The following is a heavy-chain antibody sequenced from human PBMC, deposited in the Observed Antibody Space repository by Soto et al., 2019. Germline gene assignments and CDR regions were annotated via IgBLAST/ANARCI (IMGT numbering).Heavy chain of an antibody. J-gene: IGHJ6*02. D-gene: IGHD2-2*01. CDR2: TRSNGEHT. CDR3: AKDSKSVSVSAARVYGMDV. CDR1: GFTFSSFA. Sequence: EVQVLESGGGLVQPGGSLRLSCAGSGFTFSSFAMTWVRQAPGKGLERVSTTRSNGEHTYYADSVKGRFTVSRYNSQNALFLEMSSLRAEDTAVYYCAKDSKSVSVSAARVYGMDVWGQGTTVTVSS. V-gene: IGHV3-23*01.